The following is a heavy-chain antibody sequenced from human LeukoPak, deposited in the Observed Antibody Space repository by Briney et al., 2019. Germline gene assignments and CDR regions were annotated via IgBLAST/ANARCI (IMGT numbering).Heavy chain of an antibody. D-gene: IGHD3-16*02. CDR2: IHPSTGNP. CDR1: GYTFTNYA. V-gene: IGHV7-4-1*02. J-gene: IGHJ4*02. CDR3: ARAFQSLGGLSLPDY. Sequence: GASVKVSCKASGYTFTNYAMNWVRQAPGQGLEFMGWIHPSTGNPTYAQGFTGRFVFSLDTSVSTTYLQITSLKAEDTAVYFCARAFQSLGGLSLPDYWGQGTLVTVPS.